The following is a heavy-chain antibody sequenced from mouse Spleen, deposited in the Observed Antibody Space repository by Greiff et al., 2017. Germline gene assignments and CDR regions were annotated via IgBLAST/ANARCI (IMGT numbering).Heavy chain of an antibody. D-gene: IGHD3-1*01. CDR1: GFTFSSYA. V-gene: IGHV5-9-1*01. CDR3: GRLQRAWYFDV. CDR2: ISRGGGYT. Sequence: EVLLVESGGGLVKPGGSLKLSCAASGFTFSSYAMSWVRQTPEKRLEWVATISRGGGYTYYPDSVKGRFTISRDNAKSTLYLQMSSLRSEDTAMYYCGRLQRAWYFDVWGAGTTVTVSS. J-gene: IGHJ1*01.